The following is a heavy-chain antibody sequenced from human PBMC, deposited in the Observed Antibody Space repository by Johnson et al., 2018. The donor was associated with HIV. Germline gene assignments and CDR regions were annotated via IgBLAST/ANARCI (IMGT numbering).Heavy chain of an antibody. D-gene: IGHD3-22*01. CDR1: GFTFSSYD. CDR2: IGTAGDT. CDR3: ARGARNDQYDSSGYYWCAFDI. V-gene: IGHV3-13*01. J-gene: IGHJ3*02. Sequence: VQLVESGGGLVQPGGSLRLSCAASGFTFSSYDMHWVRQATGKGLEWVSAIGTAGDTYYPGSVKGRFTISRENAKNSLYLQMNTLRAEDTAVYYCARGARNDQYDSSGYYWCAFDIWGQGTMVTVSS.